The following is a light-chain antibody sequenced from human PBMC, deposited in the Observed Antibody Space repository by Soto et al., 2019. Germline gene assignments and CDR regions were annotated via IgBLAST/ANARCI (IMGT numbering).Light chain of an antibody. V-gene: IGLV2-18*02. J-gene: IGLJ1*01. CDR2: DVS. CDR1: SSDIGSYDR. Sequence: QSALTQPPSVSGSPGQSVAISCTGASSDIGSYDRVSWYHQPPGTAPKLIIYDVSNRPSGVPDRFSGAESGNTASLTISGLQAEDEADYYCSSFTTSDTYVFGTGTKLTVL. CDR3: SSFTTSDTYV.